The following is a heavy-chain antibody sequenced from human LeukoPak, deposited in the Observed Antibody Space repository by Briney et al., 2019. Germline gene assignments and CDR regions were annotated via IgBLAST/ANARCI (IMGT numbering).Heavy chain of an antibody. J-gene: IGHJ4*02. CDR3: ARGDYSSNWSTGDN. Sequence: ASVKVSCKASGYTFTSYYIHWVRQAHGQGLEWMGIINPSGGRISYAQKFPARVTMTRDTSTSTVYMELSSLRSDDTAVYYCARGDYSSNWSTGDNWGQGTLVSVSS. CDR1: GYTFTSYY. D-gene: IGHD6-13*01. V-gene: IGHV1-46*01. CDR2: INPSGGRI.